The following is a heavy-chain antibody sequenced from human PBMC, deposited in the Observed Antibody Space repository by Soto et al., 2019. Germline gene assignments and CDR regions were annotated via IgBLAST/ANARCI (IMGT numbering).Heavy chain of an antibody. CDR1: SGSLSSHN. D-gene: IGHD3-9*01. Sequence: PSETLSLTCTVSSGSLSSHNLNWIRQSPGGGLESIGYVSITATTTYNPPLKNRVTISVYASKSQFYLKLRSVTAADTAVYYCARGMAEEQIFYYFDYWGQGALVTVS. J-gene: IGHJ4*02. V-gene: IGHV4-59*11. CDR3: ARGMAEEQIFYYFDY. CDR2: VSITATT.